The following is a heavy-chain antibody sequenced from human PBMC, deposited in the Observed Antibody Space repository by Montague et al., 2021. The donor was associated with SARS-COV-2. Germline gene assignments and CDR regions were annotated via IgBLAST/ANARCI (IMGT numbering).Heavy chain of an antibody. CDR2: INYCGTT. J-gene: IGHJ4*02. Sequence: SETLSLTCSVSGGSITDRTYYWGCIRQSPGKGLEWIGAINYCGTTYYNPSLKSRVTISLDTAKNQFSLKMTSVTAADTAVYYCARHWGIAAAGNWGQGTLVTVSS. V-gene: IGHV4-39*01. CDR3: ARHWGIAAAGN. D-gene: IGHD6-13*01. CDR1: GGSITDRTYY.